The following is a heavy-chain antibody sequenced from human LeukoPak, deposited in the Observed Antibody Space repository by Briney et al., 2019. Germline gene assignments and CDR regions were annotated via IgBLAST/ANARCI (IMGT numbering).Heavy chain of an antibody. CDR3: ARGRRYFDWLPRYFDY. J-gene: IGHJ4*02. V-gene: IGHV3-30-3*01. D-gene: IGHD3-9*01. Sequence: PGRSLRLSCAASGFTFSSYAMHWVRQAPGKGLEWVAVISYDGSSKYYADSVKGRFTISRDNSKNTLYLQMNSLRAEDTAVYYCARGRRYFDWLPRYFDYWGQGTLVTVSS. CDR1: GFTFSSYA. CDR2: ISYDGSSK.